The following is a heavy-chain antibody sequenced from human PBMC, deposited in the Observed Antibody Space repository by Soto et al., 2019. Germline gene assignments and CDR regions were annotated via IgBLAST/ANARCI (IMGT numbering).Heavy chain of an antibody. CDR3: ARDPWYSSSPVGWFDP. J-gene: IGHJ5*02. V-gene: IGHV3-7*01. D-gene: IGHD6-6*01. CDR1: GFTFSNYW. CDR2: INTDGSVK. Sequence: GGSLRLSCAASGFTFSNYWMSWVRQAPGKGLEWVANINTDGSVKSYVDSVKGRFTISRDNAKNTLYLQMNSLRAEDTAVYYCARDPWYSSSPVGWFDPWGQGTLVTVSS.